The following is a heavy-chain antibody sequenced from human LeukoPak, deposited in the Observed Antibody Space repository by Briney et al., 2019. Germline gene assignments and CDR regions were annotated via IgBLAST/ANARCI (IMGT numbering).Heavy chain of an antibody. V-gene: IGHV4-30-4*01. J-gene: IGHJ5*02. Sequence: PSETLSLTCTVSGGSISSGDYYWSWIRQPPGKGLEWIGYIYYSGSTYYNPSLKSRVTISVDTSKNQFSLKLSSVTAADTAVYYCARDGYYGSRSYSPPGWGSFDPWGQGTLVTVSS. CDR1: GGSISSGDYY. CDR2: IYYSGST. CDR3: ARDGYYGSRSYSPPGWGSFDP. D-gene: IGHD3-10*01.